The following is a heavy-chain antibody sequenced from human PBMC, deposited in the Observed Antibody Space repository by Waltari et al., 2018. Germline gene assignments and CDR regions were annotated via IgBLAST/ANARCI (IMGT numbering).Heavy chain of an antibody. CDR1: GGSISSYY. CDR3: AITHHSSSWYGFDY. J-gene: IGHJ4*02. V-gene: IGHV4-4*07. CDR2: IYTSGST. Sequence: QVQLQESGPGLVKPSETLSLTCTVSGGSISSYYWSWIRQPPGKGLEWIGRIYTSGSTNYNPSLKSRVTMSVDTSKNQFSLKLSSVTAADTAVYYCAITHHSSSWYGFDYWGQGTLVTVSS. D-gene: IGHD6-13*01.